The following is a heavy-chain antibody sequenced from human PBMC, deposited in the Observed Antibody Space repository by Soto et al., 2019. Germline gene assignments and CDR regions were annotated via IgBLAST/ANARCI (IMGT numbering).Heavy chain of an antibody. D-gene: IGHD2-15*01. CDR2: IRSKANSYAT. J-gene: IGHJ4*02. Sequence: GGSLRLSCAASGFTFSGSAMHWVRQASGKGLEWVGRIRSKANSYATAYAASVKGRFTISRDDSKNTAYLQMNSLKTEDTAVYYCTRPTSSPYCSGGSCYSDYWGQGTLVTVSS. V-gene: IGHV3-73*01. CDR3: TRPTSSPYCSGGSCYSDY. CDR1: GFTFSGSA.